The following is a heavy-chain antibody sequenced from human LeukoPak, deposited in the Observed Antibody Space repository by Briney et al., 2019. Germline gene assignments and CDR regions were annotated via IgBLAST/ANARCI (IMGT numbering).Heavy chain of an antibody. CDR2: ISYDGTKK. CDR1: GFTFSSYE. CDR3: AKDVTVVRGRGTAYFGMDV. J-gene: IGHJ6*02. D-gene: IGHD3-10*01. V-gene: IGHV3-30*18. Sequence: GGSLRLSCAASGFTFSSYEMNWVRQAPGKGLEWVAVISYDGTKKYYAESVKGRFTISRDISKDTLLLQMNSLRAEDAAIYYCAKDVTVVRGRGTAYFGMDVWGQGTTVTVSS.